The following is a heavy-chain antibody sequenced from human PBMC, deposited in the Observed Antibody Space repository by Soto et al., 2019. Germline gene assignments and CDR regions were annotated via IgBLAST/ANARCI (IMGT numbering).Heavy chain of an antibody. D-gene: IGHD3-10*01. Sequence: GESLKISCNGSGYSFTSYWIGWVRQMPGKGLEWMGIIYPGDSDTRYSPSFQGQVTISADKSISTAYLQWSSLKASDTAMYYCETKGSGYYGSGTLDYWGQGTLVTVSS. V-gene: IGHV5-51*01. CDR3: ETKGSGYYGSGTLDY. CDR1: GYSFTSYW. CDR2: IYPGDSDT. J-gene: IGHJ4*02.